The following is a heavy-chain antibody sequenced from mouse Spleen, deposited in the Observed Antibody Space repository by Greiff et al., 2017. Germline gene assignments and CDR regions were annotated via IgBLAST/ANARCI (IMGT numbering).Heavy chain of an antibody. D-gene: IGHD1-1*01. J-gene: IGHJ1*01. CDR3: TRWSYYGSHWYFDV. CDR1: GYTFTDYY. CDR2: IYPGSGNT. Sequence: VQLVESGAELVRPGASVKLSCKASGYTFTDYYINWVKQRPGQGLEWIARIYPGSGNTYYNEKFKGKATLTADKSSSTAYMELRSLTSEDSAVYYCTRWSYYGSHWYFDVWGAGTTVTVSS. V-gene: IGHV1-76*01.